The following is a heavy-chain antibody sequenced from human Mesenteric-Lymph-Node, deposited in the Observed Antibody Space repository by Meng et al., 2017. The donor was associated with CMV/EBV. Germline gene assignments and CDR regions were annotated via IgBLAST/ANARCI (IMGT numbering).Heavy chain of an antibody. CDR1: GYTFTSYY. CDR2: IIPIFGTA. D-gene: IGHD6-13*01. Sequence: SVKVSCKASGYTFTSYYMHWVRQAPGQGLEWMGGIIPIFGTANYAQKFQGRVTITTDESTSTAYMELSSLRSEDTAVYYCARDGYSSSLHYYGMDVWGQGTTVTVSS. CDR3: ARDGYSSSLHYYGMDV. V-gene: IGHV1-69*05. J-gene: IGHJ6*02.